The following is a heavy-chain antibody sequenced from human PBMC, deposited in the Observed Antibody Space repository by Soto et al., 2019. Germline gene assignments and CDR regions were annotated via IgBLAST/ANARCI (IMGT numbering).Heavy chain of an antibody. CDR3: ARSIWGSYRRSPFDY. CDR1: GFSLSTSGVG. D-gene: IGHD3-16*02. V-gene: IGHV2-5*01. J-gene: IGHJ4*02. Sequence: QITLKESGPTLVKPTQTLTLTCTFSGFSLSTSGVGVGWIRQPPGKALEWLALIYWNDDKRYSPSLKSRLTITKDTSKNQVVLTMTNMEPVDTATYYCARSIWGSYRRSPFDYWGQGTLVTVSS. CDR2: IYWNDDK.